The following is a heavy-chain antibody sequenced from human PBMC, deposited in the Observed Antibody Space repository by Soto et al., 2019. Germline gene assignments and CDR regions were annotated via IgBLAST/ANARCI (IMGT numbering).Heavy chain of an antibody. Sequence: QVQLVESGGGVVQPGRSLRLSCAASGFTFSSYGMHWVRQAPGKGLEWVAVIWYDGSNKYYADSVKGRFTISRDNSKNTLYLQMTSLRAEDTAVYYCAREPSSTTTTNYGMDVWGQGTTVTVSS. CDR3: AREPSSTTTTNYGMDV. D-gene: IGHD1-26*01. CDR1: GFTFSSYG. J-gene: IGHJ6*02. CDR2: IWYDGSNK. V-gene: IGHV3-33*01.